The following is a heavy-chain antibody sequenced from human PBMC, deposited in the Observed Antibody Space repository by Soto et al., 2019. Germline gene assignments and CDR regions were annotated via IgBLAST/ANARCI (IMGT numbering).Heavy chain of an antibody. CDR3: AGGYYDFWSGYSHNWFDP. CDR2: INYSGST. CDR1: GGSISSYY. V-gene: IGHV4-59*01. Sequence: KASETLSLTCTVSGGSISSYYWSWLRQPPGKGLEWIGYINYSGSTNYNPSLKSRVTISVDTSKNQFSLKLSSVTAADTAVYYCAGGYYDFWSGYSHNWFDPWGQGTLVTVSS. D-gene: IGHD3-3*01. J-gene: IGHJ5*02.